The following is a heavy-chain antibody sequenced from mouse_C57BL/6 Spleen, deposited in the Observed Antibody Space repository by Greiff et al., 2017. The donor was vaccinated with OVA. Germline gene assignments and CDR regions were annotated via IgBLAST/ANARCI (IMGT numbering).Heavy chain of an antibody. D-gene: IGHD1-1*01. Sequence: VQLQQSGPELVKPGASVKMSCKASGYTFTDYNMHWVKQSHGKSLEWIGYINPNNGGTSYNQKFKGKATLTVNKSSSTAYMELRSLTSEDSAVYYCAGGPYYYGSSYPHNWGQGTLVTVSA. CDR1: GYTFTDYN. CDR3: AGGPYYYGSSYPHN. CDR2: INPNNGGT. J-gene: IGHJ3*01. V-gene: IGHV1-22*01.